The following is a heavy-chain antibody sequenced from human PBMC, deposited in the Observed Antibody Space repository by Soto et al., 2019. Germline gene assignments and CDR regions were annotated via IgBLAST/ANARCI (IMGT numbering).Heavy chain of an antibody. J-gene: IGHJ6*02. CDR1: GYTFTSYD. Sequence: QVQLVQSGAEVKKPGASVKVSCKASGYTFTSYDINWVRQATGQGLEWMGWMNPNSGNTGYAQKFQGRVTMTRNTSISTAYMELSSLRSEDTAVYYCVGPIAAAGGSYYYGMDVWGQGTTVTVSS. CDR2: MNPNSGNT. CDR3: VGPIAAAGGSYYYGMDV. V-gene: IGHV1-8*01. D-gene: IGHD6-13*01.